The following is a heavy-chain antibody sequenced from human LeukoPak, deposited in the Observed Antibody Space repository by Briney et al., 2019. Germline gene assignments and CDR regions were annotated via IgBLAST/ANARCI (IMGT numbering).Heavy chain of an antibody. CDR1: GFTFSSYA. J-gene: IGHJ4*02. D-gene: IGHD6-19*01. V-gene: IGHV3-23*01. Sequence: GGSLRLSCAASGFTFSSYAMSWVRQAPGKGLEWVSAISGSGGSTYYADSVKGRFTISRDNSKNTLYLQMNSLRAEDTAVYYCAKDPPIAVAGTYYFDYWGQGTLVTVSS. CDR3: AKDPPIAVAGTYYFDY. CDR2: ISGSGGST.